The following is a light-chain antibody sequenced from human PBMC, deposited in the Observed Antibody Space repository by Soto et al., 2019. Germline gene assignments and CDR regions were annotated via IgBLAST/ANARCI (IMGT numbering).Light chain of an antibody. CDR2: GTS. Sequence: DIQMTQSPSSLPASVGDRISITCRASQSISSYLSWYQQKPGKAPKLLIYGTSNLKSGVPSRFSGSGSETGFTLTISSLQPEDCATYYCQQSYSAPRTFGQGTKVEIK. V-gene: IGKV1-39*01. CDR3: QQSYSAPRT. CDR1: QSISSY. J-gene: IGKJ2*01.